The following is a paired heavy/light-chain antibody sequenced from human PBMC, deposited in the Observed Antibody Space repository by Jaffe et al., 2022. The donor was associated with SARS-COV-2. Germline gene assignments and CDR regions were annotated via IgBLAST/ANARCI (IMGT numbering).Light chain of an antibody. V-gene: IGLV4-60*03. CDR2: LEGTGHY. Sequence: QPVLTQSSSASASLGSSVKLTCTLSSGHGTYTIAWHQQQPGKAPRYLMKLEGTGHYDKGSGVPDRFSGSISGAGRYLTISNLQSEDEADYYCETWDTNTRVFGGGTKLTVL. J-gene: IGLJ3*02. CDR3: ETWDTNTRV. CDR1: SGHGTYT.
Heavy chain of an antibody. CDR2: IKSKTDGGTT. CDR1: GFTFNKAW. CDR3: ATGHVATDY. J-gene: IGHJ4*02. D-gene: IGHD2-21*01. V-gene: IGHV3-15*01. Sequence: EVQLVESGGGLVKPGGSLRLSCAASGFTFNKAWMSWVRQAPGKGLEWVGRIKSKTDGGTTDYAAPVKGRFSISRDDSKNTLYLQVNSLKIEDTAVYFCATGHVATDYWGQGTLVTVSS.